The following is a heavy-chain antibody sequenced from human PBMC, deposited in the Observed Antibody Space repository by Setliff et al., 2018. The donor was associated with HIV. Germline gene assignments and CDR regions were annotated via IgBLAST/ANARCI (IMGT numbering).Heavy chain of an antibody. Sequence: GESPKISCKGSGYSFSSYWIGWVRQMPGKGLEWMGLIYPGDSDTRYSPSFQGQVTISADKSISTAYLQCGSLKASDTAMYYCARLGGICSGGSCTALAYTMDVWGQGTTVTVSS. CDR1: GYSFSSYW. D-gene: IGHD2-15*01. CDR3: ARLGGICSGGSCTALAYTMDV. CDR2: IYPGDSDT. V-gene: IGHV5-51*01. J-gene: IGHJ6*02.